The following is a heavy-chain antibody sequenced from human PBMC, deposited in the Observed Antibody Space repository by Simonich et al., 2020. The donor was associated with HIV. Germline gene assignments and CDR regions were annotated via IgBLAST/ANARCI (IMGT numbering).Heavy chain of an antibody. CDR2: FEPEDYDT. CDR3: ATDVSVAGVFDF. CDR1: GYTLPELS. Sequence: QVQLVQSGAEVKKPGASVKVSCKVSGYTLPELSMHWVRQAPGKGLEWMGGFEPEDYDTNHAQKFQGRVTMTEDTSTDTAYMELSSLRSEDTAVYYCATDVSVAGVFDFWGQGTLVTVS. D-gene: IGHD6-19*01. V-gene: IGHV1-24*01. J-gene: IGHJ4*02.